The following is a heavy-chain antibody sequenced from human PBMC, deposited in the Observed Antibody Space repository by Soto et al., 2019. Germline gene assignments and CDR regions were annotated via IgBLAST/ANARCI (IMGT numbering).Heavy chain of an antibody. CDR1: GGSFSGYF. D-gene: IGHD3-22*01. J-gene: IGHJ3*02. V-gene: IGHV4-34*01. CDR3: ARVPFARLYDISGRNAFDI. CDR2: IDHSGST. Sequence: SETLSLTCGVHGGSFSGYFWSWIRQPPGKGLEWIGEIDHSGSTNYNPSLKSRVTMSVDTSKNQFSLRLNSVTAADTAVYFCARVPFARLYDISGRNAFDIWGQGTMVTVSS.